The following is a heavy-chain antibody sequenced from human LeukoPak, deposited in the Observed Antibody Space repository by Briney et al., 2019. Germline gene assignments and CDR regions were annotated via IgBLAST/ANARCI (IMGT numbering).Heavy chain of an antibody. CDR3: ARIPHYYYDSSGADYFDY. CDR1: GFTFDDYG. Sequence: PGGSLRHSCAASGFTFDDYGMSWVRQAPGKGLEWVSGINWNGGSTGYADSVKGRFTISRDNAKNSLYLQMNSLRAEDTALYYCARIPHYYYDSSGADYFDYWGQGTLVTVSS. D-gene: IGHD3-22*01. V-gene: IGHV3-20*04. J-gene: IGHJ4*02. CDR2: INWNGGST.